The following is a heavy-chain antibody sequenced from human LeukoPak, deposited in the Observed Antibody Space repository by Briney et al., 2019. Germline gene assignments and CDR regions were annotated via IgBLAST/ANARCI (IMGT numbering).Heavy chain of an antibody. V-gene: IGHV4-31*03. J-gene: IGHJ4*02. Sequence: LSLTCTVSGDSITSGPYYWSWIRQHPGKDLEWIGYIYYSGSTYYNPSLQGRVTISVDTSKNQFSLYLNSVTAADTAVYYCARLYGSGSNYFDYWGQGTLVTVSS. D-gene: IGHD3-10*01. CDR2: IYYSGST. CDR1: GDSITSGPYY. CDR3: ARLYGSGSNYFDY.